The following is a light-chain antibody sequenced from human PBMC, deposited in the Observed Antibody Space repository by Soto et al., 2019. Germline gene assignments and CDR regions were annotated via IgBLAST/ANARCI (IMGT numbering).Light chain of an antibody. V-gene: IGKV3-15*01. Sequence: EMLMTQSPATLSVSPGERATLSCRASQSVSSSLAWYQQKPGRSPRLLIYGASTRAIGIPARFSGSGSGTEFTLTISRLESDDFAVYYCQLYGSSSWTFGQGTKVDIK. CDR2: GAS. CDR3: QLYGSSSWT. CDR1: QSVSSS. J-gene: IGKJ1*01.